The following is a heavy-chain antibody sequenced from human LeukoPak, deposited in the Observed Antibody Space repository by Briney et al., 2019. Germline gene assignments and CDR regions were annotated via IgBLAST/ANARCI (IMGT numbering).Heavy chain of an antibody. V-gene: IGHV3-23*01. CDR1: GFTFSTYA. J-gene: IGHJ4*02. D-gene: IGHD3-10*01. CDR3: AKGTSWFGED. Sequence: PGGSLRLSCAASGFTFSTYAMTWVRQAPGKGLEWVAAVTSDGRWTNYADSVEGRFTVSRDNSKDTLFMQMSSLRAEDTAVYYCAKGTSWFGEDWGLGTLVTVSS. CDR2: VTSDGRWT.